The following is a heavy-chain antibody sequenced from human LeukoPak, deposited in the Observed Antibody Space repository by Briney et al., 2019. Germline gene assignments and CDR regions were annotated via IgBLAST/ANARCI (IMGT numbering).Heavy chain of an antibody. CDR3: ARDLEVEGYCSSTSCYGSFYYFDY. CDR1: GFTFSSYW. Sequence: GGSLRLSCAASGFTFSSYWMSWVRQAPGKGLEWVANIKQDGSEKYYVDSVKGRFTISRDNAKNSLYLQMNSLRDEDTAVYYCARDLEVEGYCSSTSCYGSFYYFDYWGQGTLVTVSS. J-gene: IGHJ4*02. V-gene: IGHV3-7*01. D-gene: IGHD2-2*01. CDR2: IKQDGSEK.